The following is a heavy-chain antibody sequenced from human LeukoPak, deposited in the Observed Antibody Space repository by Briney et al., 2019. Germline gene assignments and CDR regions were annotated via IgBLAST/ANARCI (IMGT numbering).Heavy chain of an antibody. CDR3: VKVDT. Sequence: GGSLRLSCVASGFTFSTSGMHWVRQSPGKGLDWVAFIRNDGNKYNYAESVKGRFTISRYNSKNTLYLQMDSLSAEDTAVYYCVKVDTWGQGTLVTVSS. CDR1: GFTFSTSG. D-gene: IGHD5-18*01. J-gene: IGHJ1*01. V-gene: IGHV3-30*02. CDR2: IRNDGNKY.